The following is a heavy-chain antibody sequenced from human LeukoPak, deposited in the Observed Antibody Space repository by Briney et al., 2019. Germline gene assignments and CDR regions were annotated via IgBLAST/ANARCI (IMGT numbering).Heavy chain of an antibody. CDR1: GFGFSTFD. V-gene: IGHV3-30-3*01. J-gene: IGHJ3*01. CDR2: ISHDGSKQ. CDR3: ARLSFLASFAFDV. Sequence: GGSLRLSCVASGFGFSTFDMHWVRQAPGKGLEWLSVISHDGSKQFFADSVKGRFTISRANSDNSLFLQMNNLRIEDTAVYYCARLSFLASFAFDVWGRGTLVAVSS. D-gene: IGHD1-26*01.